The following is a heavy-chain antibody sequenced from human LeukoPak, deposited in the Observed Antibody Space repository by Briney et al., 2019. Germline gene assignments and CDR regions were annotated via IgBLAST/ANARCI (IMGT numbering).Heavy chain of an antibody. CDR2: IYYSGST. Sequence: SQTLSLTCTVSGGSISSGDYYWSWIRQPPGTGLEWIGYIYYSGSTYYNPSLKSRVTISVDTSKNRFSLKLSSVTAADTAVYYCAREARNTYFDLWGRGTLVTVSP. D-gene: IGHD6-6*01. CDR1: GGSISSGDYY. J-gene: IGHJ2*01. CDR3: AREARNTYFDL. V-gene: IGHV4-30-4*01.